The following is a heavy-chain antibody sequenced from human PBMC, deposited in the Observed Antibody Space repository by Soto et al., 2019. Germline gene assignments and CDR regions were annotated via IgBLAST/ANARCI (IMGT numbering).Heavy chain of an antibody. CDR1: GGSISSGGYY. Sequence: PSETLSLTCTVSGGSISSGGYYWSWIRQHPGKGLEWIGYIYYSGSTYYNPSLKSRVTISVDTSKNQFSLKLSSVTAADTAVYYCARDRGDLRWKYFGAFDIWGQGTMVTVSS. V-gene: IGHV4-31*03. CDR2: IYYSGST. CDR3: ARDRGDLRWKYFGAFDI. J-gene: IGHJ3*02. D-gene: IGHD3-16*01.